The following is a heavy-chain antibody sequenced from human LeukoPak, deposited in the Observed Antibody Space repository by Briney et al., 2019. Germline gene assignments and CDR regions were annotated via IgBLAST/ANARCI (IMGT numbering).Heavy chain of an antibody. J-gene: IGHJ3*02. D-gene: IGHD3-3*01. CDR2: ISGSGGST. Sequence: GGSLRLSCAASGFTFSSYAMSWVRQAPGKGLEWVSAISGSGGSTYYADSVKGRFTISRDNSKNTLYLQMNSLRAEDTAVYYCANTEWLLGSLDAFDIWGQGTIVTVSS. CDR1: GFTFSSYA. V-gene: IGHV3-23*01. CDR3: ANTEWLLGSLDAFDI.